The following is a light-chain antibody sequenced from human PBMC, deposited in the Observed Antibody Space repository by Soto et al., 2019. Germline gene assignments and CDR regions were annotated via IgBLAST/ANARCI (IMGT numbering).Light chain of an antibody. V-gene: IGKV3-20*01. J-gene: IGKJ4*01. CDR1: QTIRTS. CDR2: DAS. Sequence: IVMTQSPDTLSLSPGERATLSCRASQTIRTSLAWYQQRPGQAPRLLIFDASRKTFGVPDRFTGSGSGTDFTLTINRLETEDFGVYFCQQYGSSVTFGGGTKVEI. CDR3: QQYGSSVT.